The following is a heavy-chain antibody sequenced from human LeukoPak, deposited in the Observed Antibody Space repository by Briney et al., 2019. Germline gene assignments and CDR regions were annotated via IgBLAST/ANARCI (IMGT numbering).Heavy chain of an antibody. D-gene: IGHD5-18*01. J-gene: IGHJ4*02. CDR1: GYNFNRYN. V-gene: IGHV1-18*01. Sequence: ASVKVSCKTSGYNFNRYNITWVRQAPGQGLEWMGWVSTFNGDTSYADKLQGRVTMTTETVTKTAYMELRRLRSGDTAMYFCARVSDTSMVTPGFDSWGQGTLVTVSS. CDR3: ARVSDTSMVTPGFDS. CDR2: VSTFNGDT.